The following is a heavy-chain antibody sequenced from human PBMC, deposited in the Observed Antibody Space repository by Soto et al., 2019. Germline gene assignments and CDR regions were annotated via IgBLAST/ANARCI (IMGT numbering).Heavy chain of an antibody. CDR3: ARGRGVVVTPEYFQH. CDR2: ISYDGSNK. J-gene: IGHJ1*01. Sequence: QVQLVESGGGVVQPGRSLRLSCAASGFTFSSYGMHWVRQAPGKGLEWVAVISYDGSNKYYADSVKGRLTISRDNSKNTLYLQMNSLRAEDTAVYYCARGRGVVVTPEYFQHWGQGTLVTVSS. CDR1: GFTFSSYG. D-gene: IGHD2-21*02. V-gene: IGHV3-30*03.